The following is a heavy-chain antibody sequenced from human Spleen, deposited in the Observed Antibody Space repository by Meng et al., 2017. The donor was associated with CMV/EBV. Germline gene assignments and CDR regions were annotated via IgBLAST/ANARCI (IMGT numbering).Heavy chain of an antibody. CDR1: GGSISSYY. J-gene: IGHJ4*02. D-gene: IGHD3-3*01. V-gene: IGHV4-59*01. CDR2: IYYSGST. Sequence: SETLSLTCTVSGGSISSYYWTWLRQAPGKGLEWIGYIYYSGSTNYNPSLKSRVTISVDTSKKQFSLRLTSMTAADTAVYYCARGVVYGDFSRGYYFDYWGQGALVTVSS. CDR3: ARGVVYGDFSRGYYFDY.